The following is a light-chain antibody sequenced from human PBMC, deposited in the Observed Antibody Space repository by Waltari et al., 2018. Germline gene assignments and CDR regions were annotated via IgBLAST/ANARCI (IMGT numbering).Light chain of an antibody. Sequence: DVQMTQSPSSLSASVGDRVTITCRARHDISNRLVWCQKKPGKAPKLRIYAASTLQSGVPPLFSGSGAGTDFTFTIISLQPEDVATYYCQKYNSAPFTFGPGTKVDIK. CDR3: QKYNSAPFT. J-gene: IGKJ3*01. CDR2: AAS. CDR1: HDISNR. V-gene: IGKV1-27*01.